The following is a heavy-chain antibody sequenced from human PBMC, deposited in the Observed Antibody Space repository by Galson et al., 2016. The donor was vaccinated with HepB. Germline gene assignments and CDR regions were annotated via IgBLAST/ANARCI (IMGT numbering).Heavy chain of an antibody. V-gene: IGHV4-34*01. Sequence: SETLSLTCAVYGGSFRGFYWSWIRQPPGKGLEWVGELYHSGSTMYNPSLKSRVSISIDTSKKQFSLKLTSVTAADTAVYYWARGTLGGNSREALAYWGQGTLVTVSS. CDR1: GGSFRGFY. CDR2: LYHSGST. CDR3: ARGTLGGNSREALAY. D-gene: IGHD3-16*01. J-gene: IGHJ4*02.